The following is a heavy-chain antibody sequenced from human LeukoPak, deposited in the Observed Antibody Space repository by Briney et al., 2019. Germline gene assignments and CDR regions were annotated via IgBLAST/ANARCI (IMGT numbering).Heavy chain of an antibody. CDR1: GGTFSIYS. CDR2: IIPIFGIA. J-gene: IGHJ2*01. Sequence: SVKVSCKASGGTFSIYSISWVRQAPGQGLECRGRIIPIFGIANYAQKLQGRVTITADKSTSTAYMELSSLRSEDTAVYYCATDHPFDLWGRGTLVTVSS. V-gene: IGHV1-69*04. CDR3: ATDHPFDL.